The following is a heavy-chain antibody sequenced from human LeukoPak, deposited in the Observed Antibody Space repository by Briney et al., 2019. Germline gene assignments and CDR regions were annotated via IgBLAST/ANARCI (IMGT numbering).Heavy chain of an antibody. D-gene: IGHD2-15*01. J-gene: IGHJ6*02. CDR3: ARVKRGYCSGGSCYSFSYYYYGMDV. Sequence: PSETLSLTCAVYGGSFSGYYCSWIRQPPAKGLELIGEINHSGSTNYNPSLNSRVHIAVDTSKNQFCLKLSSVVAADTAVCYCARVKRGYCSGGSCYSFSYYYYGMDVWGQGTTVTVSS. CDR2: INHSGST. CDR1: GGSFSGYY. V-gene: IGHV4-34*01.